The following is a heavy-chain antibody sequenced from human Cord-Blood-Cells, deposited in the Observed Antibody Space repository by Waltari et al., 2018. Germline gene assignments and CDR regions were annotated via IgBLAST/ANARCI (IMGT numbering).Heavy chain of an antibody. V-gene: IGHV4-59*01. D-gene: IGHD2-15*01. CDR3: AREEVVAATRGYYYYGMDV. CDR2: IYYSGRT. Sequence: QVQLQESGPGLVKPSETLSLTCTVSGGSISSYYWSWIRQPPGKGLEWIGYIYYSGRTNYNPALKSRVTISVDTSKNQFSLKLSSVTAADTAVYYCAREEVVAATRGYYYYGMDVWGQGTTVTVSS. CDR1: GGSISSYY. J-gene: IGHJ6*02.